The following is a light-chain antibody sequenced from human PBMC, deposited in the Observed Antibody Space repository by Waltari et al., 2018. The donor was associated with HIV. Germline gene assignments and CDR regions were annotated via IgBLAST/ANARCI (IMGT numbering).Light chain of an antibody. CDR2: SNN. Sequence: QSVLTQPPSASGTPGQRVTISCSGSSSNIGSNTVNWYQQLPGTAPKLLIYSNNQRPSGVRDRFSGSKSGTSASRAISGLQSEDEADYYCAAWDDSLNGHVVVGGGTKLTVL. J-gene: IGLJ2*01. CDR3: AAWDDSLNGHVV. CDR1: SSNIGSNT. V-gene: IGLV1-44*01.